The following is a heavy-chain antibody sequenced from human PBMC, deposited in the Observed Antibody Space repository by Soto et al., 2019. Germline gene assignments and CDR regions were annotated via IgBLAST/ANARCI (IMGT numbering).Heavy chain of an antibody. D-gene: IGHD3-16*01. CDR1: GDTFTNFG. CDR2: ISAYTGNT. J-gene: IGHJ4*02. Sequence: QVQLLQSGAEVKKPGASVKVSCKASGDTFTNFGISWVRQAPGQGLEWMGWISAYTGNTNYAQNFQRRVTMTTDTSTSTAYMELRSLRYDDAAVYYCARGGTPIDYCGQGTLVTVSS. CDR3: ARGGTPIDY. V-gene: IGHV1-18*01.